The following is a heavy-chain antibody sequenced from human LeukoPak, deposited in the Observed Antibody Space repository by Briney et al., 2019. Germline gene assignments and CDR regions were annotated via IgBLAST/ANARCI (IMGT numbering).Heavy chain of an antibody. V-gene: IGHV4-4*07. CDR1: GGSISSYY. J-gene: IGHJ3*02. CDR3: AREPGYCSGGSCYSGAFDI. D-gene: IGHD2-15*01. CDR2: IYTSGST. Sequence: SETLSLTCTVSGGSISSYYWSWIRQPAGKGLEWIGRIYTSGSTNYNPSLKRRVTMSVDTSKNQFSLKLSSVTAADTAVYYCAREPGYCSGGSCYSGAFDIWGQGTMVTVSS.